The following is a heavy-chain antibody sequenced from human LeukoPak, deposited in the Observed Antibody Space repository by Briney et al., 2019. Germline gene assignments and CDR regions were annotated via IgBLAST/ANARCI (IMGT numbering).Heavy chain of an antibody. CDR1: GFTFSAYA. V-gene: IGHV3-23*01. J-gene: IGHJ5*02. CDR2: LSASGGTT. CDR3: AKLPREYCSSTSCPNWFDT. D-gene: IGHD2-2*01. Sequence: GGSLRLSCSASGFTFSAYAMTWVRQAPGEGLECVSALSASGGTTYYADSVKGRFTTSRDNSKNTLYLQMNSLRAEDTAIYYCAKLPREYCSSTSCPNWFDTWGQGTLVTVSS.